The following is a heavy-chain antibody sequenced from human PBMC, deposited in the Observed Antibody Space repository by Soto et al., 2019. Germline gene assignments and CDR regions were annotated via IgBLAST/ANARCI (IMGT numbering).Heavy chain of an antibody. J-gene: IGHJ6*03. CDR2: ISGSGGST. D-gene: IGHD2-21*01. CDR3: AKAPGEAHRHYYYYYMDV. CDR1: GFTFSSYA. V-gene: IGHV3-23*01. Sequence: GGSLRLSCAASGFTFSSYAMSWVRQAPGKGLEWVSAISGSGGSTYYADSVKGRFTISRDNSKNTLYLQMNSLRAEDTAVYYCAKAPGEAHRHYYYYYMDVWGKGTTVTVSS.